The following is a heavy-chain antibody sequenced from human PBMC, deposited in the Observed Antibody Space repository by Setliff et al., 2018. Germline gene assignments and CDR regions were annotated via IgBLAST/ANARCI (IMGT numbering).Heavy chain of an antibody. CDR1: GYSIGSGYY. D-gene: IGHD3-10*01. Sequence: SETLSLTCAVSGYSIGSGYYWGWIRQPPGKGLEWIGSIYHSGSTYYNPSLKSRVTISVDTSKNQFSLKLSSVTAADTAVYYCARDHGRITMVRGVLWGQGTLVTVS. CDR2: IYHSGST. V-gene: IGHV4-38-2*02. J-gene: IGHJ4*02. CDR3: ARDHGRITMVRGVL.